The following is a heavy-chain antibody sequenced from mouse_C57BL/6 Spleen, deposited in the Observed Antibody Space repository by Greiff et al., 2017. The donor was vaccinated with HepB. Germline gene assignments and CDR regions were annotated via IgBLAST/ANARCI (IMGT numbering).Heavy chain of an antibody. CDR3: ARTEYSWFAY. CDR2: IYPGDGDT. CDR1: GYAFSSSW. V-gene: IGHV1-82*01. D-gene: IGHD5-1*01. J-gene: IGHJ3*01. Sequence: VQRVESGPELVKPGASVKISCKASGYAFSSSWMNWVKQRPGKGLEWIGRIYPGDGDTNYNGKFKGKATLTADKSSSTAYMQLSSLTSEDSAVYFCARTEYSWFAYWGQGTLVTVSA.